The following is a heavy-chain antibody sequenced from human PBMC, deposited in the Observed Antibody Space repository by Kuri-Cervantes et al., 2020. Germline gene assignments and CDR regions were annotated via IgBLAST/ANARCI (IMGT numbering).Heavy chain of an antibody. CDR1: GYTFTSYD. V-gene: IGHV1-8*01. CDR2: MNPNSGNT. D-gene: IGHD5-18*01. Sequence: VSVKVSCKASGYTFTSYDINWVRQATGQGLEWMGWMNPNSGNTGYAQKFQGRVTMTRNTSISTAYMELSSLRSEDTAVYYCARGVRGYSYGPNWFDPWGQGTLVTVSS. CDR3: ARGVRGYSYGPNWFDP. J-gene: IGHJ5*02.